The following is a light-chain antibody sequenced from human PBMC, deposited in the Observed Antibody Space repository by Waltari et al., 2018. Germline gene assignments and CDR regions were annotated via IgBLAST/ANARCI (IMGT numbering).Light chain of an antibody. J-gene: IGKJ2*01. V-gene: IGKV1-5*03. CDR1: QSILTW. CDR2: KAF. CDR3: QQYHDYSA. Sequence: DTQMTQSPSTLSASVGDRVTITCRASQSILTWLAWYQQKPGKAPRLLIYKAFNLESGVPGRFSGSASGTEFNLTISSLQPDDSATYYCQQYHDYSAFGQGTKLEIK.